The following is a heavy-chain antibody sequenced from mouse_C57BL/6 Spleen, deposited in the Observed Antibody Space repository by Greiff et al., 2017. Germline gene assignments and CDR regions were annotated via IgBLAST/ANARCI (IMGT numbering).Heavy chain of an antibody. CDR3: ARGWGYDYDDPFAY. D-gene: IGHD2-4*01. V-gene: IGHV1-22*01. CDR2: INPNNGGT. CDR1: GYTFTDYN. J-gene: IGHJ3*01. Sequence: EVQLQQSGPELVKPGASVKMSCKASGYTFTDYNMHWVKQSHGKSLEWIGYINPNNGGTSYNQKFKGKATLTVNKSSSTAYMELRSLTSEDSAVYYCARGWGYDYDDPFAYWGQGTLVTVSA.